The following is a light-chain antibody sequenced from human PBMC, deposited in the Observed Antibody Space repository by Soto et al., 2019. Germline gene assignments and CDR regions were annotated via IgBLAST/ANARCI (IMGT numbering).Light chain of an antibody. V-gene: IGLV1-44*01. CDR1: SSNIGSNT. Sequence: QSVLTQPPSVSETPGQTVTISCSGSSSNIGSNTVDWYQQLPGTAPKLLIYSNSQRSSGVPARFSGSKSGTSASLAISGLQSDDEADFYCAAWDDSLSEVVFGGGTQLTVL. CDR3: AAWDDSLSEVV. J-gene: IGLJ7*01. CDR2: SNS.